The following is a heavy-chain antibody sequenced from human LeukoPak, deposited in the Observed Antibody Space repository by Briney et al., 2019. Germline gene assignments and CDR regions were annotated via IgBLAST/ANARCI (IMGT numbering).Heavy chain of an antibody. CDR1: GFTFSSYW. CDR2: IYYSGST. D-gene: IGHD2-2*03. Sequence: GSLRLSCAASGFTFSSYWMSWVRQAPGKGLEWIGYIYYSGSTNYNPSLKSRVTILVDTSKNQFSLKLSSVTAADTAVYFCARERLDIVVVPAAKPYYYYMDVWGKGTTVTVSS. J-gene: IGHJ6*03. CDR3: ARERLDIVVVPAAKPYYYYMDV. V-gene: IGHV4-59*01.